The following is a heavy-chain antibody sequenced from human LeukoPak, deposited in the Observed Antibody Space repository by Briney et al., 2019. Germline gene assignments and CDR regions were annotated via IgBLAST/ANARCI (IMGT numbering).Heavy chain of an antibody. Sequence: SETLSLTCTVSGGSISSSSYYWGWIRQPPGKGLEWIGSIYYSGSTYYNPSLKSRVTISVDTSKNQFSLKLSSVTAADTAVYYCARADSSGYYYLPWGYFDYWGQGTLVTVSS. V-gene: IGHV4-39*07. CDR3: ARADSSGYYYLPWGYFDY. CDR2: IYYSGST. J-gene: IGHJ4*02. CDR1: GGSISSSSYY. D-gene: IGHD3-22*01.